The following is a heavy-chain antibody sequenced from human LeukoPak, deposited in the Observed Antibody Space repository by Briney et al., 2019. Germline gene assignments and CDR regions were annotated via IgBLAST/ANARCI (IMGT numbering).Heavy chain of an antibody. J-gene: IGHJ4*02. D-gene: IGHD3-9*01. CDR3: ARDRDVLRYFDWTFDY. V-gene: IGHV3-66*01. CDR1: GFTVSSNY. Sequence: GGSLRLSCAASGFTVSSNYMSWVRQAPGKGLEWVSVIYSGGSTYYADSVKGRFTISRDNSKNTLYLQMNSLRAEDTAVYYCARDRDVLRYFDWTFDYWGQGTLVTVSS. CDR2: IYSGGST.